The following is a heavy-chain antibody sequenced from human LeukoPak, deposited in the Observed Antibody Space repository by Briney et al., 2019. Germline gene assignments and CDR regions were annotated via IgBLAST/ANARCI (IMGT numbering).Heavy chain of an antibody. CDR3: ATDSELTMVRGVIISDAFDI. CDR1: GFTFSSYA. V-gene: IGHV3-30-3*01. D-gene: IGHD3-10*01. J-gene: IGHJ3*02. Sequence: GGSLRLSCAASGFTFSSYAMHWVRQAPGKGLEWVAVISYDGSNKYYADSVKGRFTISRDNSKNTLYLQMNSLRSEDTAVYYCATDSELTMVRGVIISDAFDIWGQGTMVTVSS. CDR2: ISYDGSNK.